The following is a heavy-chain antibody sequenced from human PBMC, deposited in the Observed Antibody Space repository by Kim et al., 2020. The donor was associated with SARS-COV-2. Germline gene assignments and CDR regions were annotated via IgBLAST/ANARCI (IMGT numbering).Heavy chain of an antibody. D-gene: IGHD5-12*01. CDR3: ARDYAEMATIKAGYYYGMDV. V-gene: IGHV3-30*07. Sequence: RFTISRDNSKTTLYLQMNSLRAEDTAVYYCARDYAEMATIKAGYYYGMDVWGQGTTVTVSS. J-gene: IGHJ6*02.